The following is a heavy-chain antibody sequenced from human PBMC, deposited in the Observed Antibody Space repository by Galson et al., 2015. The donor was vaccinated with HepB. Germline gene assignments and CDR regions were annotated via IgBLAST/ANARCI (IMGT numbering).Heavy chain of an antibody. CDR1: GFTFSSYA. CDR2: ISGSGGST. CDR3: AKARFLECLLPLVY. V-gene: IGHV3-23*01. Sequence: SLRLSCAASGFTFSSYAMSWVRQAPGKGLEWVSAISGSGGSTYYADSVKGRFTISRDNSKNTLYLQMNSLRAEDTAVYYCAKARFLECLLPLVYWGQGTLVPASS. D-gene: IGHD3-3*01. J-gene: IGHJ4*02.